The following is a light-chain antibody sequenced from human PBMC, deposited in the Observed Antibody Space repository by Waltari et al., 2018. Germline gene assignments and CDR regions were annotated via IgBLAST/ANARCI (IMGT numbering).Light chain of an antibody. CDR3: QQYSNWPPWT. V-gene: IGKV3-15*01. Sequence: EVVMTQSPVTLSVSPGERATLSCRASPSVRNNLAWYQHKPGQAPRLVMYDASTRASGLPARFSGTGSGREFTLTINSLQSEDVAIYYCQQYSNWPPWTFGQGTTVEIK. CDR1: PSVRNN. J-gene: IGKJ1*01. CDR2: DAS.